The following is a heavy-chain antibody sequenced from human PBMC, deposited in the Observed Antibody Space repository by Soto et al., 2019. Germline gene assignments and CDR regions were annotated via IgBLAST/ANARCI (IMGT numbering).Heavy chain of an antibody. CDR3: ARKVTAFDY. V-gene: IGHV1-46*01. D-gene: IGHD2-21*02. CDR1: GYTFTNYY. CDR2: INPSGGST. Sequence: QVQLVLSGAEVEKPGASVKVSCKASGYTFTNYYIHWMRQAPGQGLEWMGIINPSGGSTNYAQKFQGRVTMTRHTSTSTVYMELSSLRSEDTAVYYCARKVTAFDYWGQGTLVTVSS. J-gene: IGHJ4*02.